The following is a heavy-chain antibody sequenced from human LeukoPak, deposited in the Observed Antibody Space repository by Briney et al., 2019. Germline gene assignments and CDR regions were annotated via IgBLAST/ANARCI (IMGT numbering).Heavy chain of an antibody. D-gene: IGHD3-10*01. J-gene: IGHJ4*02. Sequence: GGSLRLSCAASGFTFSNYWIHWVRQAPGKGLVWVSRINTDGSTTTYADSVKGRFRISRDNAKNTVYLQMNNLRAEDTAVYFCPGWSPTPNTEAGTYWGQGTWSPSPQ. CDR1: GFTFSNYW. V-gene: IGHV3-74*01. CDR3: PGWSPTPNTEAGTY. CDR2: INTDGSTT.